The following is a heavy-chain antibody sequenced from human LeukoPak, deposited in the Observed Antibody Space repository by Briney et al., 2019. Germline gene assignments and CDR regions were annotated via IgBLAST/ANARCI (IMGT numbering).Heavy chain of an antibody. V-gene: IGHV4-34*01. Sequence: SETLSLTCAVSGVSFSGSYWSWIRQPPGKGPEWVGEISHTGRTSYNPSLKSRVTISLDTSKNQFSLRLSLVTAADTAVYYCTKTSPGVPLDFWGQGTLVTVSS. D-gene: IGHD7-27*01. J-gene: IGHJ4*02. CDR3: TKTSPGVPLDF. CDR2: ISHTGRT. CDR1: GVSFSGSY.